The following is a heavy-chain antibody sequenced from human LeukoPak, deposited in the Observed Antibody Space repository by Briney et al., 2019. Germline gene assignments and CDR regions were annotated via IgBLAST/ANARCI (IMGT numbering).Heavy chain of an antibody. D-gene: IGHD3-3*01. CDR1: GYTFTSYY. Sequence: ASVTVSCKASGYTFTSYYMHWVRQAPGQGLEWMGIINPSGGSTSYAQKFQGRVTMTRDTSTSTVYMELSSLRSEDTAVYYCATLYDSNLRFDYWGQGTLVTVSS. CDR3: ATLYDSNLRFDY. V-gene: IGHV1-46*01. CDR2: INPSGGST. J-gene: IGHJ4*02.